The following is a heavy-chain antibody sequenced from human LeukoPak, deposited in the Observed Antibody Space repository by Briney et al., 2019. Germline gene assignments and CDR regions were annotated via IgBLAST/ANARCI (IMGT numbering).Heavy chain of an antibody. CDR1: GGSISSSSYY. Sequence: SETLSLTCTVSGGSISSSSYYWGWIRQPPGKGLEWIGSIYYSGSTYYNPSLKSRVTISVDTSKNQFSLKLSSVTAADTAVYYCARLKTYDILTGYYTFYYYYYYMDVWGKGTTVTISS. CDR2: IYYSGST. J-gene: IGHJ6*03. D-gene: IGHD3-9*01. V-gene: IGHV4-39*07. CDR3: ARLKTYDILTGYYTFYYYYYYMDV.